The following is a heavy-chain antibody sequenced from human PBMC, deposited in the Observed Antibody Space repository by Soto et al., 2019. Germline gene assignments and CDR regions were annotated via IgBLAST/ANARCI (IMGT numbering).Heavy chain of an antibody. CDR1: GGTFSSYA. Sequence: QVQLVQSGAEVKKPGSSVKVSCKASGGTFSSYAISWVRQAPGQGREWMGGIIPIFGTANYAQKFQGRVTITADESTSTAYMELSSLRSEDTAVYYCASPREEDYYYYYGMDVWGQGTTVTVSS. J-gene: IGHJ6*02. CDR2: IIPIFGTA. CDR3: ASPREEDYYYYYGMDV. V-gene: IGHV1-69*01.